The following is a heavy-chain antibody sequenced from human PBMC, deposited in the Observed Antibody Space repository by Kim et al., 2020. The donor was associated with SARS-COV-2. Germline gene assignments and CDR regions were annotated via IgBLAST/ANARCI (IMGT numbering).Heavy chain of an antibody. V-gene: IGHV4-39*01. CDR2: INYSGNT. J-gene: IGHJ4*02. CDR1: GASISRSSNY. CDR3: ARLVSENSAVEY. Sequence: SETLSLTCTVSGASISRSSNYWGWIRQPPGKGLEWIGSINYSGNTYYNPSPKSRVTISVDTSKNQFSLKMRSVTAADTAVYYCARLVSENSAVEYWGQGTLVTVSS.